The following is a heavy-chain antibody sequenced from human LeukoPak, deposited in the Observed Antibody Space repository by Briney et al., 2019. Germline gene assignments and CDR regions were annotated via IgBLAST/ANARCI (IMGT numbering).Heavy chain of an antibody. CDR3: AGYFYGSGSYHNYPNFDY. Sequence: SETLSLTCAVFGGSFTGYYGSWLRQPPGKGLEWIGEINQSGSTTYNPSFKSRVTISVDTSKNQFSLKLSSVTAADTAVYYCAGYFYGSGSYHNYPNFDYWGQGSLVTVSS. V-gene: IGHV4-34*01. CDR2: INQSGST. J-gene: IGHJ4*02. D-gene: IGHD3-10*01. CDR1: GGSFTGYY.